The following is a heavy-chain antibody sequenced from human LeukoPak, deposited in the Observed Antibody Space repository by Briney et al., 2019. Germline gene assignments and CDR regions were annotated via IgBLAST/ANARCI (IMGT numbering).Heavy chain of an antibody. J-gene: IGHJ4*02. CDR1: GGSISSSNW. CDR2: IYHSGGT. V-gene: IGHV4-4*02. D-gene: IGHD3-10*01. CDR3: ARRAMVRGVTFDY. Sequence: SETLSLTCAVSGGSISSSNWWSWVRQPPGKGLEWIGEIYHSGGTNYNPSLKSRVTISVDKSKNQFSLKLSSVTAADTAVYYCARRAMVRGVTFDYWGQGTLVTVSS.